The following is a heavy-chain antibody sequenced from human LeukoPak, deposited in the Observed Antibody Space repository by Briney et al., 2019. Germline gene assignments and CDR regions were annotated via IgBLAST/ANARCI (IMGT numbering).Heavy chain of an antibody. CDR2: ISAYNGNT. CDR3: ARDRERVYYYAKDRRGEFDY. V-gene: IGHV1-18*01. Sequence: ASVKVSCKASGYSFTSYAMNWVRQAPGQGLEWMGWISAYNGNTNYAQKLQGRVTMTTDTSTSTAYMELRSLRSDDTAVYYCARDRERVYYYAKDRRGEFDYWGQGTLVTVSS. CDR1: GYSFTSYA. J-gene: IGHJ4*02. D-gene: IGHD3-10*01.